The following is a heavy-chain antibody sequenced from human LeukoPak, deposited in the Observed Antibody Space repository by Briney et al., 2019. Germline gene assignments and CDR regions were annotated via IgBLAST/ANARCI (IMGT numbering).Heavy chain of an antibody. CDR3: SREWGNGNDLRPDS. CDR1: GFTFREFA. J-gene: IGHJ4*02. D-gene: IGHD1-1*01. Sequence: GGSLRLSCTSSGFTFREFAVSWFRQAPGKGLEWIGFIRSSIYGGTPKAAASVKGRFIFSRDDSKGVAYLRMNSLKTDDTAVYYCSREWGNGNDLRPDSWGQGTLVTVSS. CDR2: IRSSIYGGTP. V-gene: IGHV3-49*03.